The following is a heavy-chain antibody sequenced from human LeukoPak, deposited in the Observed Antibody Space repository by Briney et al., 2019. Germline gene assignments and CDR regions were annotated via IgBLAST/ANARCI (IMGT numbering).Heavy chain of an antibody. V-gene: IGHV1-2*02. Sequence: GASVKVSCKASEYTFTDYYVHWVRQAPGQGLEWMGWINPTSGGTNYAQKFQGRVTMTRDTSISTAYMELSRLRSDDTAVYYCARHVGYSNWFDPWGQGTLVTVSS. D-gene: IGHD2-15*01. CDR1: EYTFTDYY. CDR3: ARHVGYSNWFDP. J-gene: IGHJ5*02. CDR2: INPTSGGT.